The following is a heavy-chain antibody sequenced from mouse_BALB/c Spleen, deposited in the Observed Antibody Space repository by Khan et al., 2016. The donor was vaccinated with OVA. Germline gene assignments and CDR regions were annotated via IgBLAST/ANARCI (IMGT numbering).Heavy chain of an antibody. CDR1: GFSLTTYG. V-gene: IGHV2-4-1*01. D-gene: IGHD2-14*01. CDR3: ARNSYMYDFTY. Sequence: QVQRKQSGPGLLQPSQSLSITCTVSGFSLTTYGVHWVRQSPGKGLEWLGLIWSGGNTDYNAAFISRLSISKDNSKSQVFFKMNSLQADDTAIYYCARNSYMYDFTYWGQGTLVTVSA. J-gene: IGHJ3*01. CDR2: IWSGGNT.